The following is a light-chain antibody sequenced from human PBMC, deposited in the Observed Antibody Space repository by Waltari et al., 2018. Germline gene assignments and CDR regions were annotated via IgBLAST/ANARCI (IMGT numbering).Light chain of an antibody. CDR3: QQLNEYPIT. CDR1: QGLTSY. J-gene: IGKJ5*01. Sequence: DIQLTQSPSFLSASVGDRVTITCRASQGLTSYFAWYKPKPGKAPKLLIYYISTLQSGVPSRFSGSGSGTEFTRTISSLQPEDSATYYCQQLNEYPITFGQGTRVETK. V-gene: IGKV1-9*01. CDR2: YIS.